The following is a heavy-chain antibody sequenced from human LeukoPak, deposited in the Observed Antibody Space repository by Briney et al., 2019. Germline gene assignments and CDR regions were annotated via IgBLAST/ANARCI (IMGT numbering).Heavy chain of an antibody. CDR1: GGTFSRYA. CDR2: FIPLFGTA. J-gene: IGHJ6*03. CDR3: ARTPALTPMSYYYYYMDV. Sequence: ASVKVSCKASGGTFSRYAISWVRQAPGQGLEWMGGFIPLFGTANYAQKFQGRVTITTDESTSTAYMELSSLRSEDTAVYYCARTPALTPMSYYYYYMDVWGKGTTVTVSS. D-gene: IGHD4-23*01. V-gene: IGHV1-69*05.